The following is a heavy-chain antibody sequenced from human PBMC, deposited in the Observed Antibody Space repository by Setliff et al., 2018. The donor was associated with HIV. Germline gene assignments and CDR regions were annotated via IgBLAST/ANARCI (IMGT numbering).Heavy chain of an antibody. D-gene: IGHD4-4*01. V-gene: IGHV4-30-4*08. CDR3: ARVRRDGNSFDD. CDR2: IFNTGST. CDR1: GDSISSDDHY. J-gene: IGHJ4*02. Sequence: TSETLSLTCTVSGDSISSDDHYWSWIRQTPGKGLEWIGYIFNTGSTYYKSSLASRLTMSIDTSRNQFSLKLRSVTAADTAVYFCARVRRDGNSFDDWGQGTLVTVSS.